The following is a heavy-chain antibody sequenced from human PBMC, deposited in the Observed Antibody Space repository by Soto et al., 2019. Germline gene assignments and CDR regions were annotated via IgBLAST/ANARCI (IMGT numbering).Heavy chain of an antibody. Sequence: GGSLRLSCAASGFTFSSHAMSWVRQAPGKGLEWVSAISGSGGSTYYADSVKGRFTISRDNSKNTLYLQMNSLRAEDTAVYYCAKDGYCSSTSCPTNWFDPWGQGTLVTVSS. D-gene: IGHD2-2*01. CDR3: AKDGYCSSTSCPTNWFDP. CDR1: GFTFSSHA. V-gene: IGHV3-23*01. CDR2: ISGSGGST. J-gene: IGHJ5*02.